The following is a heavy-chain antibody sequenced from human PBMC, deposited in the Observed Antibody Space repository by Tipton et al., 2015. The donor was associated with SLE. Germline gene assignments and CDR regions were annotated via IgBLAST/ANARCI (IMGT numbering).Heavy chain of an antibody. CDR1: GGSFSGYY. J-gene: IGHJ3*02. CDR2: NYYSGST. CDR3: ARGIGAFDI. V-gene: IGHV4-34*01. Sequence: TLSLTCAVYGGSFSGYYWSWIRQPPGKGLEWIGYNYYSGSTNYNPSLKSRVTISVDTSKNQFSLKLSSVTAADTAVYYCARGIGAFDIWGQGTMVTVSS.